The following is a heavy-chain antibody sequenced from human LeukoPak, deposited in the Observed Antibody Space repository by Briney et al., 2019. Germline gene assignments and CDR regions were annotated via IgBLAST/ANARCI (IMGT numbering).Heavy chain of an antibody. V-gene: IGHV3-30-3*01. CDR3: ASLTGTTES. Sequence: PGGSVRLSCAGSGFTFSSYAMHWVRQAPGKGLEWVAVISYDGSNKYYADSVKGRFTIFRDNSKNTLYLQMNSLRAEDTAVYYCASLTGTTESWGQGTLVTVSS. CDR2: ISYDGSNK. CDR1: GFTFSSYA. D-gene: IGHD1-7*01. J-gene: IGHJ4*02.